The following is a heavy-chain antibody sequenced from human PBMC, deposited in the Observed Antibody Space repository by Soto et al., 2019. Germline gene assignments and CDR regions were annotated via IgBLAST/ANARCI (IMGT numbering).Heavy chain of an antibody. CDR2: ISYDETNK. Sequence: QVQLVESGGGVVQPGRSLRLSCAASGFTFSRYAMYWVRQAPGKGLEWVALISYDETNKNYADSVKGRFTISRDNSKNTLYLQLNSLRAEDTAVYYCTGYYDYFEYWGQGTLITVSS. D-gene: IGHD1-26*01. J-gene: IGHJ4*02. CDR3: TGYYDYFEY. V-gene: IGHV3-30*03. CDR1: GFTFSRYA.